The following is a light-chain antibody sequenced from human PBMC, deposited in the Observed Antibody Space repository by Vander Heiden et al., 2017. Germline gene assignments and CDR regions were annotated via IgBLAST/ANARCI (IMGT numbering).Light chain of an antibody. CDR1: SSSIGSNT. CDR3: AAWDDSLNGVV. J-gene: IGLJ2*01. CDR2: SNN. V-gene: IGLV1-44*01. Sequence: SVLTQPPSASGTPGQRVTISCSGSSSSIGSNTVNWYQQLPGTAPKLLTSSNNQRPSGVPDRFSGSKSGTSASLAISGLQSEDEGDYFCAAWDDSLNGVVFGGGTKLTVL.